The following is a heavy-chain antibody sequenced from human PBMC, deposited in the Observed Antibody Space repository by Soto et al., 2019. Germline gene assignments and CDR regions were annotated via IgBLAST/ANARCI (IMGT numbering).Heavy chain of an antibody. Sequence: EVRLVESGGDLVQTGGSLILSCAGSGFTLSDVWMNWVRQTPGKGLEWLPNIKQDGSAQNYVNSVRGRFTISRDNAKNLVYLQTNSLRAEDSAVYYCVGCTGCVHESWGQGTLVTVSS. D-gene: IGHD2-8*01. J-gene: IGHJ4*02. CDR1: GFTLSDVW. V-gene: IGHV3-7*04. CDR2: IKQDGSAQ. CDR3: VGCTGCVHES.